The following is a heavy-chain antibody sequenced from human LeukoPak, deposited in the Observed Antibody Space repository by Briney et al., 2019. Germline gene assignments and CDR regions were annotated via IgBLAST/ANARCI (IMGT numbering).Heavy chain of an antibody. CDR1: GFTFSSYG. CDR2: IRYDGSDK. CDR3: AKADSGTYYGLGDYFDY. V-gene: IGHV3-30*02. Sequence: GGSLRLSCAASGFTFSSYGMHWVRQAPGKGLVWVAFIRYDGSDKYYGDSVKGQFTISRDNSKNTLYLQMNSLRAEDTAVYYCAKADSGTYYGLGDYFDYWGQGTLVTVSS. J-gene: IGHJ4*02. D-gene: IGHD1-26*01.